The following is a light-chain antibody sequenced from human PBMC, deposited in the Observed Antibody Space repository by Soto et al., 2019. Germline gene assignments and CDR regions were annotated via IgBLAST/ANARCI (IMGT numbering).Light chain of an antibody. CDR1: NSNVGSNT. J-gene: IGLJ1*01. CDR3: LAWDDSLNGNL. Sequence: QSALTQPPSASGTPGQRVTISCSGSNSNVGSNTVHWYQHLPGTAPKLLIYGNTNRPSGVPDRFSGSKSGTSASLAITGLQAEDEADYYCLAWDDSLNGNLFGTGTKVTVL. V-gene: IGLV1-44*01. CDR2: GNT.